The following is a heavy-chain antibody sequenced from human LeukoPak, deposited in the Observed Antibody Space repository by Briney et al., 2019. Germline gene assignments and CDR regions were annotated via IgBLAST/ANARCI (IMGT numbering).Heavy chain of an antibody. Sequence: GRSLRLSCAASGFTFSSYAMHWVRQAPGKGLEWVAVISYDGSNKYYADSVKGRFTISRDNSKNTLYLQMNSLRAEDTAVYYCARREPGDYWGQGTLVTVSP. V-gene: IGHV3-30*04. CDR3: ARREPGDY. D-gene: IGHD1-26*01. CDR2: ISYDGSNK. CDR1: GFTFSSYA. J-gene: IGHJ4*02.